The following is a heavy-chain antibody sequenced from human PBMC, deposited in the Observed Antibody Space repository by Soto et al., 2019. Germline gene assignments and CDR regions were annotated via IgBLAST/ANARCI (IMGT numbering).Heavy chain of an antibody. CDR1: GYSFTNND. CDR2: MSPGSGDT. D-gene: IGHD3-16*01. CDR3: ARMETFGSLNWFDP. Sequence: ASVKVSCKASGYSFTNNDVSWVLQSTVQGLEWMGCMSPGSGDTGYAQKLQGRVTMTRDISIATAYMELSSLRSDDTAIYYCARMETFGSLNWFDPWGQGTLVTVSS. J-gene: IGHJ5*02. V-gene: IGHV1-8*01.